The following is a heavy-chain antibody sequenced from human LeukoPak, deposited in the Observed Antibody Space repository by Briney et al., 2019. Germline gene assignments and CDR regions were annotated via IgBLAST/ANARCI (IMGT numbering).Heavy chain of an antibody. D-gene: IGHD3-16*01. V-gene: IGHV3-21*01. CDR3: ARSRNGGGDLDY. CDR2: ISSSSSYI. Sequence: GGSLRLSCAASGFTFSSYSMNWVRQAPGKGLEWVSSISSSSSYIYYADSVKGRFTISRDNAKNSLYLQMNSLRAEDTAVYYCARSRNGGGDLDYWGQGTLVTVSS. J-gene: IGHJ4*02. CDR1: GFTFSSYS.